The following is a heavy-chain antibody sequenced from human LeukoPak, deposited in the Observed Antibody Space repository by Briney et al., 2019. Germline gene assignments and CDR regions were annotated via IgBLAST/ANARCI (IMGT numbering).Heavy chain of an antibody. CDR2: INGGGSTT. Sequence: SGGPLRLSCAASGFSFSSYWMHWFRKAPGEGLVWVSHINGGGSTTRYADSVKGRLTISRDNAKNTLYLQMNSLRAEDTAVYYCARGGGHSYDYHHYWGQGTLVTVSS. D-gene: IGHD3-16*01. CDR1: GFSFSSYW. V-gene: IGHV3-74*01. J-gene: IGHJ4*02. CDR3: ARGGGHSYDYHHY.